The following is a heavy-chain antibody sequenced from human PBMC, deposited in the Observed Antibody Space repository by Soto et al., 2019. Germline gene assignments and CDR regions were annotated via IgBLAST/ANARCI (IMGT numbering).Heavy chain of an antibody. CDR1: GFTVSSNY. CDR3: ARGRGAAAGIVDY. CDR2: IYSGGST. V-gene: IGHV3-53*01. D-gene: IGHD6-13*01. J-gene: IGHJ4*02. Sequence: EVQLVESGGGLIQPGGSLRLSCAASGFTVSSNYMSWVRQAPGKGLEWVSVIYSGGSTYYADSVKGRFTISRDNSKNTLYLQMNSLRAEDTAVYYCARGRGAAAGIVDYWGQGTLVTVSS.